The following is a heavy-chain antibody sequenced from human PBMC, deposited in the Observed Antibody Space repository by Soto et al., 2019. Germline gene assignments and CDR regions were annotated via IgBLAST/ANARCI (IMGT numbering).Heavy chain of an antibody. CDR1: GDSISSYS. CDR2: IHYNGNT. Sequence: PSETLSLTSTVSGDSISSYSWSWIRQPPGKGLEWIGNIHYNGNTKYSPSLKSRVTMSVDTSKNHFSLKLISVTTADTTVYFCAREGNLGRWIQPLDSWGQGTLVTVPQ. J-gene: IGHJ4*02. CDR3: AREGNLGRWIQPLDS. D-gene: IGHD2-2*03. V-gene: IGHV4-59*01.